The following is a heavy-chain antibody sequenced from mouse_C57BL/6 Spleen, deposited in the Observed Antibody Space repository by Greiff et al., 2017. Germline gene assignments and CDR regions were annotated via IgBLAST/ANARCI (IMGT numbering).Heavy chain of an antibody. CDR1: GYTFTDYE. CDR3: TPIYYGYDGFAY. V-gene: IGHV1-15*01. CDR2: IDPETGGT. Sequence: QVQLQQSGAELVRPGASVTLSCKASGYTFTDYEMHWVKQTPVHGLEWIGAIDPETGGTAYNQKFKGKAILTADKSSSTAYIELRSLTSEDSAVYYCTPIYYGYDGFAYWGQGTLVAVSA. J-gene: IGHJ3*01. D-gene: IGHD2-2*01.